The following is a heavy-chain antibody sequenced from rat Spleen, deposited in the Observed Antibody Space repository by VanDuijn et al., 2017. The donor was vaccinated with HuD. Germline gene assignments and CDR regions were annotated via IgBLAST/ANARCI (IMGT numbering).Heavy chain of an antibody. J-gene: IGHJ2*01. V-gene: IGHV5-29*01. CDR1: GFTFSDYY. D-gene: IGHD1-11*01. CDR3: ARRHYGYTDYFDY. Sequence: EVQLVESGGGLVRPGRSLKLSCAASGFTFSDYYMAWVRQAPTKGLEWVATISYDGSSTYYRDSVKGRFTISRDNAKSTLYLQMDSLRSEDTATYYCARRHYGYTDYFDYWGQGVMVPVSS. CDR2: ISYDGSST.